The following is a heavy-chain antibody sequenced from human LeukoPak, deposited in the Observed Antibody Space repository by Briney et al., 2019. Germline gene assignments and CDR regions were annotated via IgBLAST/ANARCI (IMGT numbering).Heavy chain of an antibody. CDR3: ARNYYDILTGYHDAFDT. J-gene: IGHJ3*02. D-gene: IGHD3-9*01. V-gene: IGHV1-18*01. Sequence: ASVKVSCKASGYTFTSYGISWVRQAPGQGLEWMGWISAYNGNTNYAQKLQGRVTMTTDTSTSTAYMELRSLRSDDTAVYYCARNYYDILTGYHDAFDTWAKGQWSPSLQ. CDR2: ISAYNGNT. CDR1: GYTFTSYG.